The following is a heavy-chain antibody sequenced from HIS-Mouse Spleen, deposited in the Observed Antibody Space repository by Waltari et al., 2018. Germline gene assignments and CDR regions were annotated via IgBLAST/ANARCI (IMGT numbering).Heavy chain of an antibody. V-gene: IGHV3-33*01. Sequence: QVQLVESGGGVVQPGRSLRLSCAASGFTFSSYGMHWVRQAPGKGLKCVAVIWYDGSNKSYADAVKGRFTISRDNSKNTLYLQMNSLRAEDTAVYYCASISLWGGPVDIWGQGTMVTVSS. D-gene: IGHD3-10*01. CDR3: ASISLWGGPVDI. CDR2: IWYDGSNK. J-gene: IGHJ3*02. CDR1: GFTFSSYG.